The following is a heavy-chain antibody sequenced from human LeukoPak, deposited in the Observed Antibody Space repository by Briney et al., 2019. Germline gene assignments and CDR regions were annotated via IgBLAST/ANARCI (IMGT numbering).Heavy chain of an antibody. CDR1: GASISNSNW. D-gene: IGHD5-24*01. J-gene: IGHJ4*02. V-gene: IGHV4-30-4*01. CDR3: ARAFVNYGYNDC. CDR2: IYYSGST. Sequence: SETLSLTCAVTGASISNSNWWTWIRQPPGKGLEWIGYIYYSGSTYYNPSLKSRVTISVDTSKNQFSLKLSSVTAADTAVYYCARAFVNYGYNDCWGQGTLVTVSS.